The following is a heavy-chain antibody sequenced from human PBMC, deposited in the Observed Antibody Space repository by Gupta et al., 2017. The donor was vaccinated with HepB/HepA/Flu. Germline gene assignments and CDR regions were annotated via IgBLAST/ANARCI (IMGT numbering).Heavy chain of an antibody. Sequence: EVQLVESGGGFVKPGGSLRLSCGASGFTFSDACMSCVRQAPGKGLEWVGRIKSKTDDETAHYAAPVKGRFTISRDDSKNTLYLQMNSLKTEDTAMYYCTTFFYGSSGDYIDYWGQGTLVTVSS. CDR2: IKSKTDDETA. CDR1: GFTFSDAC. D-gene: IGHD3-22*01. CDR3: TTFFYGSSGDYIDY. V-gene: IGHV3-15*01. J-gene: IGHJ4*02.